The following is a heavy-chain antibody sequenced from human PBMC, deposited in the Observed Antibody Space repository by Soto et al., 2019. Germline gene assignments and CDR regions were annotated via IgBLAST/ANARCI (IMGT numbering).Heavy chain of an antibody. CDR1: GGSFSGYY. CDR3: ARRPIVVVPAAILDAFDI. V-gene: IGHV4-34*01. Sequence: WGAGLLKPSETLSLTCAVYGGSFSGYYWSWIRQPPGKGLEWIGEINHSGSTNYNPSLKSRVTISVDTSKNQFSLKLSSVTAADTAVYYCARRPIVVVPAAILDAFDIWGQGTMVTVSS. J-gene: IGHJ3*02. D-gene: IGHD2-2*01. CDR2: INHSGST.